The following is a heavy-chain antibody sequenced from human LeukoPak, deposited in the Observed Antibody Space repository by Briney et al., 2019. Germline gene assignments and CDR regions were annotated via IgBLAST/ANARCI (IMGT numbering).Heavy chain of an antibody. D-gene: IGHD6-6*01. Sequence: SETPSLTCTVSGGSISSYYWSWIRQPPGKGLEWIGYIYYSGSTNYNPSLKSRVTISVDTSKNQFSLKLSSVTAADTAVYYCARITSIAANKDYYYMDVWGKGTTVTVSS. J-gene: IGHJ6*03. CDR2: IYYSGST. CDR1: GGSISSYY. V-gene: IGHV4-59*01. CDR3: ARITSIAANKDYYYMDV.